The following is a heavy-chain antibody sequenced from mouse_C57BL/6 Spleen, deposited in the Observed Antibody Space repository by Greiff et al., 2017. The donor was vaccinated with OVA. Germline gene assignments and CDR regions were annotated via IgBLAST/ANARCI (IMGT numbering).Heavy chain of an antibody. CDR3: ARDDYGSSFGFAY. CDR1: GYAFSSYW. D-gene: IGHD1-1*01. V-gene: IGHV1-80*01. CDR2: IYPGDGDT. J-gene: IGHJ3*01. Sequence: QVQLKESGAELVKPGASVKISCKASGYAFSSYWMNWVKQRPGKGLEWIGQIYPGDGDTNYNGKFKGKATLTADKSSSTAYMQLSSLTSEDSAVYFCARDDYGSSFGFAYWGQGTLVTVSA.